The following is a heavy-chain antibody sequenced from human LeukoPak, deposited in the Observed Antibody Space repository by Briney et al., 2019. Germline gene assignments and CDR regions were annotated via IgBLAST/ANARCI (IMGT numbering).Heavy chain of an antibody. CDR1: GFTFSSYA. V-gene: IGHV3-30-3*01. CDR3: AREAEDYFDY. J-gene: IGHJ4*02. CDR2: ISYDGSNK. Sequence: GSLRLSCAASGFTFSSYAMHWVRQAPGKGLEWVAVISYDGSNKYYADSVKGRFTISRDNSKNTLYLQMNSLRAEDTAVYYCAREAEDYFDYWGQGTLVTVSS.